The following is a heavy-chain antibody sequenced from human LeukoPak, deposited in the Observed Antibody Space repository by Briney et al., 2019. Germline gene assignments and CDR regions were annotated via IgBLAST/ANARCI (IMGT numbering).Heavy chain of an antibody. J-gene: IGHJ6*03. D-gene: IGHD3-3*01. Sequence: SETLSLTCAVYGGSFSGYYWSWIRQPPGKGLEWIGEINHSGSTNHNPSLKSRVTISEDTSKNQISLKLSSVTAADTAVYYCARETIFGVPPWDYYYMDVWGKGTTVTVSS. V-gene: IGHV4-34*01. CDR2: INHSGST. CDR1: GGSFSGYY. CDR3: ARETIFGVPPWDYYYMDV.